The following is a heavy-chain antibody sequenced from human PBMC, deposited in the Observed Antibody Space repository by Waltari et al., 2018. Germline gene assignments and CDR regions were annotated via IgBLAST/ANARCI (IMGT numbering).Heavy chain of an antibody. D-gene: IGHD2-21*01. CDR1: GFSFSSYA. J-gene: IGHJ1*01. CDR3: AKAEYSNWRKIKEYFQH. V-gene: IGHV3-30*01. CDR2: ISFDGSIT. Sequence: QVQLVESGGGVVQPGRSLRLSCEASGFSFSSYAMQWVRQAPGKGLEWVTVISFDGSITFYADSVKGRFTVSRDNSKNTLFLEMNSLRPEDTAVYYCAKAEYSNWRKIKEYFQHWGQGTLVTVSS.